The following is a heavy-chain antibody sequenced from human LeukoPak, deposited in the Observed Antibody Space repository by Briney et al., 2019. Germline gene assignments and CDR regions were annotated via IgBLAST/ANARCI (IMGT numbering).Heavy chain of an antibody. CDR1: GFSVGSNY. J-gene: IGHJ4*02. Sequence: GGSLRLSCAASGFSVGSNYMSWVRQAPGKGLEWVSVIYTGGTTHYAESVMGRFTISRDDSHNTVHLHMSGLRAEDTAVYYCAREGCFQSFDYWGQGTLVAVSS. V-gene: IGHV3-53*01. CDR3: AREGCFQSFDY. D-gene: IGHD2-15*01. CDR2: IYTGGTT.